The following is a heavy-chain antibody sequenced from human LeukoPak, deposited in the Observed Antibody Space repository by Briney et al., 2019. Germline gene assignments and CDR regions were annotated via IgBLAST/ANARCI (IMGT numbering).Heavy chain of an antibody. CDR1: GFTFSSYS. V-gene: IGHV3-21*01. CDR3: ARETVYYDILTGYQGASFDP. CDR2: ISSSSSYI. Sequence: GGSLRLSCAASGFTFSSYSMNWVRQAPGKGLEWVSSISSSSSYIYYADSVKGRFTISRDNAKNTLYLQMNSLRAEDTAVYYCARETVYYDILTGYQGASFDPWGQGTLVTVSS. J-gene: IGHJ5*02. D-gene: IGHD3-9*01.